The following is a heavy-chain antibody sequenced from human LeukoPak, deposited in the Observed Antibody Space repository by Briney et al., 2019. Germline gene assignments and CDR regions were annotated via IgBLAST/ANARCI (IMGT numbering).Heavy chain of an antibody. Sequence: GRSLRLSCAASGFTFSSYAMHWVRQAPGKGLEWVAVISYDGSNKYYADSVKGRFTISRDNAKNSLYLQMNSLRAEDTALYYCARDRWIVGATIDYWGQGALVTVSS. CDR1: GFTFSSYA. CDR2: ISYDGSNK. V-gene: IGHV3-30-3*01. D-gene: IGHD1-26*01. J-gene: IGHJ4*02. CDR3: ARDRWIVGATIDY.